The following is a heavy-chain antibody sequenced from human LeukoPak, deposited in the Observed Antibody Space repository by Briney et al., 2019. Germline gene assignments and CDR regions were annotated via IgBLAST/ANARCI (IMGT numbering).Heavy chain of an antibody. CDR3: ARDYDFWSGYYYY. J-gene: IGHJ4*02. CDR2: IRYDGSNK. Sequence: GGSLRLSCAASGFTFSSYGMHWVRQAPGKGLEWVAFIRYDGSNKYYADSVKGRFTISRDNSKNTLYLQMNSLRAEDTAVYYCARDYDFWSGYYYYWGQGTLVTVSS. V-gene: IGHV3-30*02. D-gene: IGHD3-3*01. CDR1: GFTFSSYG.